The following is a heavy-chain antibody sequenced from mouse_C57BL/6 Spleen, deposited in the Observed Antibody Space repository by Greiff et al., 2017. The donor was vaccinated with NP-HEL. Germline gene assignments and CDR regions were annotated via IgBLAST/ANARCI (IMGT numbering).Heavy chain of an antibody. J-gene: IGHJ3*01. CDR3: AREEGLRRAWFAY. CDR1: GFTFSSYA. D-gene: IGHD2-4*01. Sequence: EVMLVESGGGLVKPGGSLKLSCAASGFTFSSYAMSWVRQTPEKRLEWVATISDGGSYTYYPDNVKGRFTISRDNAKNNLYLQMSHLKSEDTAMYYCAREEGLRRAWFAYWGQGTLVTVSA. CDR2: ISDGGSYT. V-gene: IGHV5-4*01.